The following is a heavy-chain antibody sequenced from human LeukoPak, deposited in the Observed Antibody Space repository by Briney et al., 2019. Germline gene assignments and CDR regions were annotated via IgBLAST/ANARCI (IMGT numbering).Heavy chain of an antibody. CDR1: GFTFSSYA. J-gene: IGHJ4*02. CDR3: AKSLAAYNYFDY. D-gene: IGHD2-21*01. CDR2: ISGSGGST. V-gene: IGHV3-23*01. Sequence: GGSLRLSCAASGFTFSSYAMSWVRQAPGKGLEWVSAISGSGGSTYYADSVKGRFTISRDNSKNTLYLQMNSLRAEDTAIYYCAKSLAAYNYFDYWGQGTLVTVSS.